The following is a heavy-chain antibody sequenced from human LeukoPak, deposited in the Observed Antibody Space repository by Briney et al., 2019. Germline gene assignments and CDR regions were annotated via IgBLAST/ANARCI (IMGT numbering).Heavy chain of an antibody. CDR1: GGSISSSSYY. CDR3: ARHARSIVVVVAASSPFDY. D-gene: IGHD2-15*01. V-gene: IGHV4-39*01. Sequence: SETLSLTXTVSGGSISSSSYYWGWIRQPPGKGLEWIGSIYYSGSTYYNPSFKSRVTISVDTSKNQFSLKLSSVTAADTAVYYCARHARSIVVVVAASSPFDYWGQGTLVTVSS. J-gene: IGHJ4*02. CDR2: IYYSGST.